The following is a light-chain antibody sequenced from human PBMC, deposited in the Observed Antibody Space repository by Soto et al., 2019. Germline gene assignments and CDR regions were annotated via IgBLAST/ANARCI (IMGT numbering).Light chain of an antibody. J-gene: IGKJ2*01. Sequence: IQLTQSPSSLSASVGDRVTITCRASQAISSYLAWYQQKPGKAPKILIYAASTLQSGVTSRFGGRGSGTDFTLTISSLQPEDFASYYCQQVNSHPYTFGQGTKLDFK. CDR2: AAS. V-gene: IGKV1-9*01. CDR1: QAISSY. CDR3: QQVNSHPYT.